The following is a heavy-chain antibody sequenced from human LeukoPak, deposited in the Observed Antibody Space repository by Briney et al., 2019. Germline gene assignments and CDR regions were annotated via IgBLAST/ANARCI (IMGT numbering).Heavy chain of an antibody. CDR3: ASPRNLDTAMVTGFDY. J-gene: IGHJ4*02. CDR2: ISSSSSYI. CDR1: GFTFSSYS. D-gene: IGHD5-18*01. Sequence: GGSLRLSCAASGFTFSSYSMNWVRQAPGKGLEWVSSISSSSSYIYYADSVKGRFTISRDNAKNSLYLQMNSLRAEDTAVYYCASPRNLDTAMVTGFDYWGQGTPVTVSS. V-gene: IGHV3-21*04.